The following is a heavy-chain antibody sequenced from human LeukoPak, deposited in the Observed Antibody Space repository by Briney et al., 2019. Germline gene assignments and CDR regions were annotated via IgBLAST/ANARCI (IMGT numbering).Heavy chain of an antibody. CDR3: AKVLRLGDYFDY. V-gene: IGHV3-30*02. CDR2: IRYDGSNK. CDR1: GFTFSGYG. J-gene: IGHJ4*02. Sequence: GGSLRLSCAASGFTFSGYGMHWVRQAPGKGLEWVAFIRYDGSNKYYADSVKGRFTISRDNSKNTLYLQMNSLRAEDTAVYYCAKVLRLGDYFDYWGKGTLVTVSS. D-gene: IGHD1-26*01.